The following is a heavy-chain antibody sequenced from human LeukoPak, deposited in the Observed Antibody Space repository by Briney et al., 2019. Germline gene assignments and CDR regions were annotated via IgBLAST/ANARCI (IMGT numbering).Heavy chain of an antibody. J-gene: IGHJ3*02. D-gene: IGHD3-22*01. CDR2: IYYSGST. CDR1: GGSISSSSYY. CDR3: ARHGPRDEYYYDSSGSYAFDI. Sequence: SETLSLTCTVSGGSISSSSYYWSWIRRPPGKGLEWIGYIYYSGSTNYNPSLKSRVTISVDTSKNQFSLKLSSVTAADTAVYYCARHGPRDEYYYDSSGSYAFDIWGQGTMVTVSS. V-gene: IGHV4-61*05.